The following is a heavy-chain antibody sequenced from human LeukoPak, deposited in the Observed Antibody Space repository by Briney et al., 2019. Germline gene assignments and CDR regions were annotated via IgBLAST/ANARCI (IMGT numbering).Heavy chain of an antibody. J-gene: IGHJ6*02. CDR3: ARGRGYCSGGSCHVYYYYYGMDV. V-gene: IGHV4-34*01. CDR2: INHSGST. CDR1: GGSFSGYY. D-gene: IGHD2-15*01. Sequence: SETLSLTCAVYGGSFSGYYWSWIRQPPGKGLEWIREINHSGSTNYNPSLKSRVTISVDTSKNQFSLKLSSVTAADTAVYYCARGRGYCSGGSCHVYYYYYGMDVWGQGTTVTVSS.